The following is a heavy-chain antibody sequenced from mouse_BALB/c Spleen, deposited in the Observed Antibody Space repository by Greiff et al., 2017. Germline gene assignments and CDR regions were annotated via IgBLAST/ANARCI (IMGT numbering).Heavy chain of an antibody. CDR1: GFSLTSYG. J-gene: IGHJ3*01. V-gene: IGHV2-9*02. D-gene: IGHD2-4*01. CDR2: IWAGGST. Sequence: QVQLQQSGPGLVAPSQSLSITCTVSGFSLTSYGVHWVRQPPGKGLEWLGVIWAGGSTNYNSALMSRLSISKDNSKSQVFLKMNSLQTDDTAMYYCATSYDYDVAWFAYWGQGTLVTVSA. CDR3: ATSYDYDVAWFAY.